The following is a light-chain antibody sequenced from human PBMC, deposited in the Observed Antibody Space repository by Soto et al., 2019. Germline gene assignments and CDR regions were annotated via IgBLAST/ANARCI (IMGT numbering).Light chain of an antibody. CDR2: DAS. CDR3: QQRSNWPLA. CDR1: QSVSSY. Sequence: EIVLTQSPATLSLSPGERATLSCRASQSVSSYLAWYQQKPGQAPRLLIYDASNRATGVPARFSGSGSGTDFILTISCLEPEDFAVYYCQQRSNWPLAFGGGTKV. J-gene: IGKJ4*01. V-gene: IGKV3-11*01.